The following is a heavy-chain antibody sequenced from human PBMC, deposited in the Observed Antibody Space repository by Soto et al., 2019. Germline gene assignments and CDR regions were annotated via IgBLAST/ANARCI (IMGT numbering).Heavy chain of an antibody. V-gene: IGHV1-69*01. CDR2: IIPIFGTA. D-gene: IGHD3-22*01. CDR1: GGTFSSYA. J-gene: IGHJ5*02. CDR3: ARDYYDSSGYLIMGNWFDP. Sequence: QVQLVQSGAEVKKPGSSVKVSCKASGGTFSSYAISWVRQAPGQGLEWMGGIIPIFGTANYAQKFQGRGTITADESTSTAYMELSSLRSEDTAVYYCARDYYDSSGYLIMGNWFDPWGQGTLVTVS.